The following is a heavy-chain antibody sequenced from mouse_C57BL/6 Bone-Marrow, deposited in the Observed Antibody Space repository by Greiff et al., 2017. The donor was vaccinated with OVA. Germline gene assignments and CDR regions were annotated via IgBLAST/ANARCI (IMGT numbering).Heavy chain of an antibody. V-gene: IGHV1-64*01. J-gene: IGHJ2*01. CDR3: ARPTVVSSTDY. CDR2: IHPNSGST. CDR1: GYTFTSYW. Sequence: QVQLQQPVAELVKPGASVKLSCKASGYTFTSYWMHWVKQRPGQGLEWIGMIHPNSGSTNYNEKFKSKATLTVDKSSSTAYMQLSSLTSEDSAVYYCARPTVVSSTDYWGQGTTLTVSS. D-gene: IGHD1-1*01.